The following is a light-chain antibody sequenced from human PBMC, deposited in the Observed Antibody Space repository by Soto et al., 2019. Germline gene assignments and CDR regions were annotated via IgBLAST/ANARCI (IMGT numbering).Light chain of an antibody. Sequence: EIVLTQSPATLSLSPGERATLSCRASQSVSSYLAWYQQKPGQAPRLLIYDASSSATGIPARFSGSVSGTDFTLSISRLEPEDFAVYYCQDYGTSPYTFGQGTKVDIK. CDR1: QSVSSY. CDR3: QDYGTSPYT. J-gene: IGKJ2*01. CDR2: DAS. V-gene: IGKV3-20*01.